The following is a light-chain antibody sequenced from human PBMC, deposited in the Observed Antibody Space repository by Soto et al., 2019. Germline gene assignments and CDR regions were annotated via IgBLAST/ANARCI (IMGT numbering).Light chain of an antibody. CDR3: QHYDSSPPYT. CDR1: RSFASSY. V-gene: IGKV3-20*01. CDR2: AAS. J-gene: IGKJ2*01. Sequence: IILTQSPVTLSLSPGERATLSCRASRSFASSYLGWYQQKPGQAPRLLIYAASTRATGIPDRFSGSGSATDSTITISRLEPEDSAVYYCQHYDSSPPYTFGQGTKLEIK.